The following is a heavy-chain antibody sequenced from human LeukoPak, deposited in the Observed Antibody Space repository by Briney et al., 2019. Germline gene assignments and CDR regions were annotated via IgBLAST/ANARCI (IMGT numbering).Heavy chain of an antibody. Sequence: GGSLRLSCAASGFTFSSYGMHWVRQAPGKGLEWVAVISYDGSNKYYADSVKGRFTISRDNSKNTLYLQMGSLRAKDMAVYYCARPYYDFWSGLDYWGQGTLVTVSS. CDR3: ARPYYDFWSGLDY. J-gene: IGHJ4*02. CDR1: GFTFSSYG. D-gene: IGHD3-3*01. CDR2: ISYDGSNK. V-gene: IGHV3-30*03.